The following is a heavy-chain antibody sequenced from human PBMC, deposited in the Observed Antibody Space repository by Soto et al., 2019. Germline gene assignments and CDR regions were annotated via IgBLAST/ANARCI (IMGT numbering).Heavy chain of an antibody. Sequence: GGSLRLSCAASGFTFSSYWMSWVRQAPGKGLEWVANIKQDGSEKYCVDSVKGRFTISRDNAKNSLYLQMNSLRAEDTAVYYCATPALGYCSGGSCYRYYYYYYMDVWGKGTKVTVSS. D-gene: IGHD2-15*01. CDR2: IKQDGSEK. CDR1: GFTFSSYW. CDR3: ATPALGYCSGGSCYRYYYYYYMDV. V-gene: IGHV3-7*01. J-gene: IGHJ6*03.